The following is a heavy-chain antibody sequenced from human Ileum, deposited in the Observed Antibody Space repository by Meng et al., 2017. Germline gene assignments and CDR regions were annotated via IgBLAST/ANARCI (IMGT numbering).Heavy chain of an antibody. D-gene: IGHD1-26*01. CDR1: GYTLTELS. CDR3: LTDSGNYPKGKDY. CDR2: INPNNGVT. V-gene: IGHV1-2*06. Sequence: VQLVQSGANVKKPGASVKVSCKVSGYTLTELSMHWVRQAPGQGFEWMGRINPNNGVTNYAQKFQGRVTVTRDASITTAYMELSWLTSDDTALYYCLTDSGNYPKGKDYWGPGTLVTVSS. J-gene: IGHJ4*02.